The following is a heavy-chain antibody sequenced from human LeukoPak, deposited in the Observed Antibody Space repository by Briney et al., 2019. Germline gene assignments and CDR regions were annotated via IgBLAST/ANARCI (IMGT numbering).Heavy chain of an antibody. J-gene: IGHJ5*02. CDR3: ARGLVARFDP. D-gene: IGHD5-12*01. V-gene: IGHV1-8*01. Sequence: ASVKVSCKASGYTFTSYDINWVRQATGQGLEWMGWMNPNSGNTGYSKKFQGRVTMTRDTSISTAYMELSSLRSEDTAVYYCARGLVARFDPWGQGNLVTVSS. CDR2: MNPNSGNT. CDR1: GYTFTSYD.